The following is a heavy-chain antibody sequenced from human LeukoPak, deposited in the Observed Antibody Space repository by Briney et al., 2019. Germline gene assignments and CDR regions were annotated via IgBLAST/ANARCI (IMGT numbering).Heavy chain of an antibody. V-gene: IGHV3-23*01. J-gene: IGHJ4*02. CDR1: GFTFSTYA. Sequence: GGSLRLSCAASGFTFSTYAMNWVRQAPGKGLEWVSGISGSGDSIYSAGSVKGQFTISRDNSKNMLYLQMNSLRADDTAVYYCARDRRGEYYFDYWGQGTLVTVSS. CDR3: ARDRRGEYYFDY. CDR2: ISGSGDSI. D-gene: IGHD3-10*01.